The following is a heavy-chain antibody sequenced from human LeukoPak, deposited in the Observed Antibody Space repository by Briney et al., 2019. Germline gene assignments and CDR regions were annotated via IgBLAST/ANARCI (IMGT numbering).Heavy chain of an antibody. CDR1: GFTFGDFW. CDR2: IKHDGSEK. CDR3: VRIKGAVAGYFDY. Sequence: GSLRLSCAPSGFTFGDFWMSWVRQAPGKGLEWVANIKHDGSEKCYVDSVKGRFTISRDNAKDSLYLQMYSLRAEDTALYYCVRIKGAVAGYFDYWGQGTLVTVSS. D-gene: IGHD6-19*01. V-gene: IGHV3-7*01. J-gene: IGHJ4*02.